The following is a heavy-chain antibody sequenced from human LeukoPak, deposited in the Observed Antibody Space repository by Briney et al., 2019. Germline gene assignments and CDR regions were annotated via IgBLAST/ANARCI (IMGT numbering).Heavy chain of an antibody. V-gene: IGHV3-30*18. CDR3: AKVWEAYCGGDCFSPFDY. CDR2: ISYDGSNK. J-gene: IGHJ4*02. D-gene: IGHD2-21*02. CDR1: GFTFSAYG. Sequence: GGSLRLSCAASGFTFSAYGMHWVRQAPGKGLEWVAVISYDGSNKYYADSVKGRFTISRDNSKETLNLQMNSLRAEDTAIYYCAKVWEAYCGGDCFSPFDYWGQGTLATVSS.